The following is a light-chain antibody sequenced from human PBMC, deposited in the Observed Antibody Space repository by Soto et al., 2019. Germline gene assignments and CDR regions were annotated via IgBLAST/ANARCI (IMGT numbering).Light chain of an antibody. J-gene: IGKJ2*01. CDR2: KVS. CDR1: PIINTW. CDR3: QQYNSYPYT. V-gene: IGKV1-5*03. Sequence: IQMTQSPSTLSASVGESVSITCRSSPIINTWLAWYQQKPAKDPKLLMYKVSSLGSGVPSRFSGSGSWTDFTLTISNVQPDDVAKSYYQQYNSYPYTFGQGTMLKI.